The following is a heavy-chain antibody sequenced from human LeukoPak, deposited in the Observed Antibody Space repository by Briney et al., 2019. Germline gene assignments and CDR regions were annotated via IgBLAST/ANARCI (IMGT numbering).Heavy chain of an antibody. CDR3: ARGYDTTGYFSY. CDR1: GYTFTNYT. CDR2: IDTNSGNP. J-gene: IGHJ4*02. V-gene: IGHV7-4-1*02. Sequence: ASVKVSCKASGYTFTNYTLNWGRQAPGHGLEWRGWIDTNSGNPTCAQGSIGRFVFSLDTSVTTASLQISSLKAEDTAVYYCARGYDTTGYFSYWGQGTLVTVSS. D-gene: IGHD3-22*01.